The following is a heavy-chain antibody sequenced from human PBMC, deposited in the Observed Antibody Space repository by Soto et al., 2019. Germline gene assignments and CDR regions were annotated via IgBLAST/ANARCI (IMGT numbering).Heavy chain of an antibody. Sequence: GESLKISCKGSGYSFTIYWIGWVRQMPGKGLEWMGIIYPGDSDTRYSPSFQGQVTISADKSISTAYLQWSSLKASDTAMYYCASPAGSGYYKRYYYYGMDVWGQGTTVTVSS. CDR1: GYSFTIYW. CDR3: ASPAGSGYYKRYYYYGMDV. CDR2: IYPGDSDT. V-gene: IGHV5-51*01. J-gene: IGHJ6*02. D-gene: IGHD3-3*01.